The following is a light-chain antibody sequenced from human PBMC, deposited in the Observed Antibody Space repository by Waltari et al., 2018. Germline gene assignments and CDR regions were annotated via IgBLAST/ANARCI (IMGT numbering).Light chain of an antibody. CDR1: QSISNY. CDR3: HQRSDWGT. CDR2: DTS. V-gene: IGKV3-11*01. Sequence: EIVLTQSPATLSLSPGERATLSCRASQSISNYLAWYQQKRGQAPRPLLYDTSNRATGIPARFRGRGSGTEFTLTISSLEPEDFAVYYCHQRSDWGTFGGGTKVEI. J-gene: IGKJ4*01.